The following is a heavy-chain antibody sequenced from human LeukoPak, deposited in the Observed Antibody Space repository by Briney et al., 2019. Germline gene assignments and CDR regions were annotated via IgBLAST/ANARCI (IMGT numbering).Heavy chain of an antibody. CDR2: INPNSGGT. CDR3: SRGAVCSSTSCYPRFDY. D-gene: IGHD2-2*01. CDR1: GYTFTGYY. V-gene: IGHV1-2*02. Sequence: ASVKVSCKASGYTFTGYYMHWVRQAPGQGLEWMGWINPNSGGTNYAQKFQGRVTMTRDTSISTAYMELSRLRSDDTAVYYCSRGAVCSSTSCYPRFDYWGEGTLVTVSS. J-gene: IGHJ4*02.